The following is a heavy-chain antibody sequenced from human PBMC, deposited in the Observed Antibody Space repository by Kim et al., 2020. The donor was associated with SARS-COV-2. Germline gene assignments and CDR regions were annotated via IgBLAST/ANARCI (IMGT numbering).Heavy chain of an antibody. Sequence: GGSLRLSCAASGFTFSSYAMHWVRQAPGKGLEWVAVISYDGSNKYYADSVKGRFTISRDNSKNTLYLQLNSLRAEDTAVYYCARDLLYRDSSGRVGDYWGQGTLVTVSS. CDR1: GFTFSSYA. V-gene: IGHV3-30*04. CDR2: ISYDGSNK. D-gene: IGHD6-19*01. J-gene: IGHJ4*02. CDR3: ARDLLYRDSSGRVGDY.